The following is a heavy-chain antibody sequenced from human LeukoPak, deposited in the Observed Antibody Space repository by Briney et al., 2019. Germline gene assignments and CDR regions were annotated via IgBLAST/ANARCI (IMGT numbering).Heavy chain of an antibody. CDR2: IRGTGTST. Sequence: GGSLRLSCAGSGFTFSSYGMSWVRQAPGKGLEWVSAIRGTGTSTYYADSVKGRFTISRDNSKNTLYLQMNSLRAEDTAVYYCAKDTGRSGSYQPFDYWGQGTLVTVSS. J-gene: IGHJ4*02. CDR1: GFTFSSYG. V-gene: IGHV3-23*01. CDR3: AKDTGRSGSYQPFDY. D-gene: IGHD1-26*01.